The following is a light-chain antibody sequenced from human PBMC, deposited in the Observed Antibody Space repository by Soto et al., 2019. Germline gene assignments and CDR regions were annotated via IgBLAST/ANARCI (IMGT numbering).Light chain of an antibody. CDR1: QSLLHSNGYNY. CDR3: MQALQTSIT. V-gene: IGKV2-28*01. CDR2: LGS. J-gene: IGKJ5*01. Sequence: DIVMTQSPLSLPVTPGEPASISCRSSQSLLHSNGYNYLDWYLQKPGQSPQLLIYLGSNRASGVPERFSGSGSGTDYTLKISRGEAEDVGVYYCMQALQTSITFGQGTRLEIK.